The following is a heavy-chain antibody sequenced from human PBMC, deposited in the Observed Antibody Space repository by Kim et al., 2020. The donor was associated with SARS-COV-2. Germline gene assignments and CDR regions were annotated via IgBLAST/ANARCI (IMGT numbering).Heavy chain of an antibody. V-gene: IGHV4-34*01. D-gene: IGHD3-10*01. J-gene: IGHJ4*02. CDR3: ARTLYRGVPTFDY. Sequence: YTPSLKSGVTISVDTSKNQFSLKLSSVTAADTAVYYCARTLYRGVPTFDYWGQGTLVTVSS.